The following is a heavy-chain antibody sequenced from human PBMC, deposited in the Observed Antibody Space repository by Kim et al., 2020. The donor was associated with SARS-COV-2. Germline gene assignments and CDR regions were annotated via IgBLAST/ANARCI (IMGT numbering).Heavy chain of an antibody. Sequence: TIYYADSVKGRFTNSRDNAKNSLYLQMNSLRDEDTAVYYCARVRGGANDYWGQGTLVTVSS. CDR3: ARVRGGANDY. J-gene: IGHJ4*02. V-gene: IGHV3-48*02. D-gene: IGHD3-16*01. CDR2: TI.